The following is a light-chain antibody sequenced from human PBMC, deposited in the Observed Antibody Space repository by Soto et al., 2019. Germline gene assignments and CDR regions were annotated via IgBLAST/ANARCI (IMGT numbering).Light chain of an antibody. CDR3: QQYDKWPLT. CDR1: QSISIN. J-gene: IGKJ4*01. V-gene: IGKV3D-15*01. CDR2: GAS. Sequence: EIMLTQSPGTLSLSPGERATLSCRASQSISINLAWYQHKPGQAPRLLIHGASTRATGIPARISGSGSGTEFTLTISSLQSEDFAVYYCQQYDKWPLTFGGGTKVDI.